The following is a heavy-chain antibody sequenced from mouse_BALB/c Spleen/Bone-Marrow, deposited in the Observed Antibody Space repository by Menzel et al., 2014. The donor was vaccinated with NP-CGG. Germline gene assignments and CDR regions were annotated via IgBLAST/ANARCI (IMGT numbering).Heavy chain of an antibody. Sequence: VQLQQSGAELVKPGASVKMPCKASGYTFTSYWMHWVKQRPGQGLEWIGTIDPSDSYTSYNQKFKGKATLTVDTSSSTANMQLSSLTSEDSAVYYCTRDDYGYWGQGTTLTVSS. CDR3: TRDDYGY. D-gene: IGHD2-4*01. J-gene: IGHJ2*01. CDR1: GYTFTSYW. V-gene: IGHV1S127*01. CDR2: IDPSDSYT.